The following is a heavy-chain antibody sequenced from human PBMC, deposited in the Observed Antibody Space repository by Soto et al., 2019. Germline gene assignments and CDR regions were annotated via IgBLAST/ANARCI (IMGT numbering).Heavy chain of an antibody. V-gene: IGHV3-30*03. J-gene: IGHJ5*02. Sequence: QIQLVESGGDVVRPGRSLRLSCAASGFSFGFFGMHWVRQAPGKGLEWVAFISRDGSEKYYADSVQGRFTLSKDFSRKTMYLERNTLTDEDTAIYYSARGNISFDFDPWGQGTLVIVSS. CDR1: GFSFGFFG. CDR3: ARGNISFDFDP. D-gene: IGHD2-2*01. CDR2: ISRDGSEK.